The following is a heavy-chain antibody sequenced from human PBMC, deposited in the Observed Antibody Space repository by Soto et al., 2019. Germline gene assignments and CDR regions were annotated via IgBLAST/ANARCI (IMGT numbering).Heavy chain of an antibody. CDR3: ARSAVFGSGSYYRDNDAFDI. D-gene: IGHD3-10*01. J-gene: IGHJ3*02. V-gene: IGHV1-18*01. CDR2: ISAYNGST. Sequence: ASVKVSCKASGYTFTSYGISWVRQAPGQGLEWMGWISAYNGSTNYAQKLQGRVTMTTDTSTSTAYMELRSLRSDDTAVYYCARSAVFGSGSYYRDNDAFDIWGQGTMVTVSS. CDR1: GYTFTSYG.